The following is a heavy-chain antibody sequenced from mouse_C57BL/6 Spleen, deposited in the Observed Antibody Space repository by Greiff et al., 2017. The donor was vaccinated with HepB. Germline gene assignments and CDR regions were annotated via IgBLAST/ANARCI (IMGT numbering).Heavy chain of an antibody. CDR3: ARNYGYPYYYAMDY. CDR2: IYPGSGNT. D-gene: IGHD2-2*01. CDR1: GYSFTSYY. V-gene: IGHV1-66*01. Sequence: QVQLKESGPELVKPGASVKISCKASGYSFTSYYIHWVKQRPGQGLEWIGWIYPGSGNTKYNEKFKGKATLTADTSSSTAYMQLSSLTSEDSAVYYCARNYGYPYYYAMDYWGQGTSVTVSS. J-gene: IGHJ4*01.